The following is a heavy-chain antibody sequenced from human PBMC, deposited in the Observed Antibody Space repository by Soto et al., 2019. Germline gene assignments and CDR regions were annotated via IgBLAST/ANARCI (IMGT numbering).Heavy chain of an antibody. J-gene: IGHJ1*01. D-gene: IGHD1-26*01. CDR1: GFTFSTYA. V-gene: IGHV3-23*01. CDR3: AKAVGTTTYAWNH. CDR2: MSGSAGST. Sequence: EVQLLESGGGLVQPGGSLRLSCAASGFTFSTYAMSWVRQAPGKGLEWVSGMSGSAGSTYYADSVKGRFTISRDDSKNTLSLQMNSMRADDTAVYYCAKAVGTTTYAWNHGGQVTLITGSS.